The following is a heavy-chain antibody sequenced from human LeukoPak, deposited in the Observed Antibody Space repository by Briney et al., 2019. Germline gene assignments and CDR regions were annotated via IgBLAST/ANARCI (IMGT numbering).Heavy chain of an antibody. J-gene: IGHJ4*02. CDR3: AKDSDAPGLFDY. Sequence: GGSLRLSCAASGFTFGSYAMSWVRQAPGKGLEWVSAISGSGGSTYYADSVKGRFTISRDISKNTLYLQMNSLRAEDTAVYYCAKDSDAPGLFDYWGQGTLVTVSS. CDR2: ISGSGGST. V-gene: IGHV3-23*01. CDR1: GFTFGSYA.